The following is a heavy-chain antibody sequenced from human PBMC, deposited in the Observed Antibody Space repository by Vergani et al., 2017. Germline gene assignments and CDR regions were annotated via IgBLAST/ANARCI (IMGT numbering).Heavy chain of an antibody. J-gene: IGHJ5*02. Sequence: QVQLQESGPGLVKSSETLSLTCSVFFDSIRNLYCNWIRQPPGKGLEWIGYIPYSENTNYNPSLKTRVTISVDTSKNQFSLTLTSVTAADPAVYYCASETHSGQTADRWGQGSLVTVTS. CDR3: ASETHSGQTADR. CDR1: FDSIRNLY. D-gene: IGHD6-19*01. V-gene: IGHV4-59*11. CDR2: IPYSENT.